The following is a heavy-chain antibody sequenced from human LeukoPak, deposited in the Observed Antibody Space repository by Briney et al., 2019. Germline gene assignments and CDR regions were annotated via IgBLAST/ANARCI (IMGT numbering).Heavy chain of an antibody. V-gene: IGHV4-4*07. J-gene: IGHJ3*02. CDR1: GGSISSYY. Sequence: SETLSLTCTVSGGSISSYYWSWIRQPAGKGLEWIGRIYSSGSTNYNPSLKSRVTMSVDTSKNQFSLKLSSVTAADTAVYYCAGSTVTTYQDAFDIWSQGTMVTVSS. CDR3: AGSTVTTYQDAFDI. D-gene: IGHD4-17*01. CDR2: IYSSGST.